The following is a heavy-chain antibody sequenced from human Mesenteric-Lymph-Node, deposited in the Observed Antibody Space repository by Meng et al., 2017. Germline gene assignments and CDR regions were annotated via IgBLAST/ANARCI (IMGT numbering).Heavy chain of an antibody. Sequence: QLQTRESGSGLVKPSQTLSLTCAVSGGSISSSNWWSWVRQPPGKGLEWIGEIYHSGSTNYNPSLKSRVTISVDKSKNQFSLNLSSVTAADTAVYYCARVGQWLPIDYWGQGTLVTVSS. CDR2: IYHSGST. J-gene: IGHJ4*02. CDR3: ARVGQWLPIDY. D-gene: IGHD6-19*01. V-gene: IGHV4-4*02. CDR1: GGSISSSNW.